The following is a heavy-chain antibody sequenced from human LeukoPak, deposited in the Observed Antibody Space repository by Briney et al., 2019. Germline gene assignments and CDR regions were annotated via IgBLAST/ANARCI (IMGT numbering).Heavy chain of an antibody. D-gene: IGHD2-2*01. CDR3: ARGSRSEPGY. CDR2: IKQDGGEI. Sequence: GGSLRLSCAASGFTFSRYWMSWVRQAPGKGLEWVANIKQDGGEIYYVDSVKGRFTISRDNAKNSLYLQMNSLRAEDTAVYYCARGSRSEPGYWGQGTLVTVSS. CDR1: GFTFSRYW. V-gene: IGHV3-7*01. J-gene: IGHJ4*02.